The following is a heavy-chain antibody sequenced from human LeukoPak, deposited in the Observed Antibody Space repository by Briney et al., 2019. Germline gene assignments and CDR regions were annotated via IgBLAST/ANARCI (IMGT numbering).Heavy chain of an antibody. Sequence: PSETLSLTCAVYGGSFSGYYWSWIRQPPGKGLEWIGYIYYSGSTNYNPSLKSRVTISVDTSKNQFSLKLSSVTAADTAVYYCARCIVGATTSFDYWGQGTLVTVSS. CDR3: ARCIVGATTSFDY. D-gene: IGHD1-26*01. CDR1: GGSFSGYY. J-gene: IGHJ4*02. V-gene: IGHV4-59*01. CDR2: IYYSGST.